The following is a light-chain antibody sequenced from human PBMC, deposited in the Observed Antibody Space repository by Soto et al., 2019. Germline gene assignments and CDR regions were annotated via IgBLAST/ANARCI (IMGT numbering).Light chain of an antibody. J-gene: IGKJ5*01. CDR3: QQRGDWPIT. Sequence: EVVMTQSPATLSVSPGERATLSCRASQSVGGNFAWYQQKPGQAPRLLIYGTSARATDIPIRFSGSGSGTDFTLTISSLEPEDFAVYYCQQRGDWPITFGQGTRLEIK. CDR2: GTS. CDR1: QSVGGN. V-gene: IGKV3-11*01.